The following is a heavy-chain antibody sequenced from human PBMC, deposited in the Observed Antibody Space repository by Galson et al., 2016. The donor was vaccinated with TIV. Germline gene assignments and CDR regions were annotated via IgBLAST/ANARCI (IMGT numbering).Heavy chain of an antibody. J-gene: IGHJ6*02. CDR1: GFTVSSHA. D-gene: IGHD3-16*01. CDR2: ISHDEHLK. Sequence: SLRLSCAATGFTVSSHAMHWVRQAPGKGLEWTAIISHDEHLKYNGDSVKGRFTVSRDLSLNTLYLQIDSLRPEDTARYFCVRGGARGYYYGLDVWGQGTTVTVSS. CDR3: VRGGARGYYYGLDV. V-gene: IGHV3-30*04.